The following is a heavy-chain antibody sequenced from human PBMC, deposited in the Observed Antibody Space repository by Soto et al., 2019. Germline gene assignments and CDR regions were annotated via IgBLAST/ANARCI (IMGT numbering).Heavy chain of an antibody. CDR2: IYYSGST. D-gene: IGHD5-18*01. Sequence: SETLSLTCTVSGGSISSYYWSWIRQPPGKGLEWIGYIYYSGSTNYNPSLKSRVTISVDTSKNQFSLKLSSVTAADTAVYYCARGRDTAMVIPLYWGQGTLVTVSS. CDR3: ARGRDTAMVIPLY. CDR1: GGSISSYY. V-gene: IGHV4-59*01. J-gene: IGHJ4*02.